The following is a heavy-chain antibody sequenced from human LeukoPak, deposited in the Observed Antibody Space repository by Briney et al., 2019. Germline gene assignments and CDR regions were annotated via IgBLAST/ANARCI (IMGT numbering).Heavy chain of an antibody. CDR2: ISSSSSYI. D-gene: IGHD2-15*01. Sequence: KPGGSLRLSCAASGFTFSSYSMNWVRQAPGKGLEWVSSISSSSSYIYHADSVKGRFTISRDNAKNSLYLQMNSLRAEDTAVYYCARYCSGGSCYDSEYYYMDVWGKGTTVTVSS. CDR1: GFTFSSYS. J-gene: IGHJ6*03. V-gene: IGHV3-21*01. CDR3: ARYCSGGSCYDSEYYYMDV.